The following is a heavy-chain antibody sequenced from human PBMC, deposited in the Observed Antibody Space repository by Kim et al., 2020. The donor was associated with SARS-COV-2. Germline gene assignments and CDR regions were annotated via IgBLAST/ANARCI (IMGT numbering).Heavy chain of an antibody. CDR2: ISYDGSNK. CDR1: GFTFSSYA. J-gene: IGHJ5*02. Sequence: GGSLRLSCAASGFTFSSYAMHWVRQAPGKGLEWVAVISYDGSNKYYADSVKGRFTISRDNSKNTLYLQMNSLGAEDTAVYYCARERGYDFWSGYLLPWG. CDR3: ARERGYDFWSGYLLP. D-gene: IGHD3-3*01. V-gene: IGHV3-30-3*01.